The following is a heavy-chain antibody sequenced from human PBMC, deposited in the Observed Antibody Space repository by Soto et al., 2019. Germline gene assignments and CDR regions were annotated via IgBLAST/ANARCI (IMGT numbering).Heavy chain of an antibody. Sequence: QVQLVESGGGLVKPGGSLRLSCAVSGFTFSDYYMTWIRQAPGKGLEWVSYISSSTSHTNYADSVKGRFTISRDNAKNSLFLQMNSLRAEDTAVYYCARGRGAAADYLGFWGQGTLVTVSS. CDR1: GFTFSDYY. J-gene: IGHJ4*02. CDR3: ARGRGAAADYLGF. CDR2: ISSSTSHT. D-gene: IGHD6-25*01. V-gene: IGHV3-11*05.